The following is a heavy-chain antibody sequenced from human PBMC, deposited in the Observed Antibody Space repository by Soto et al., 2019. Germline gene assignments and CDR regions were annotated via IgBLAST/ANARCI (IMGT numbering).Heavy chain of an antibody. J-gene: IGHJ4*02. CDR2: ITDSSDTV. Sequence: GGSLRLSCVASGFSFSNYNMNWVRQAPGKGLEWVSYITDSSDTVHYADSVRGQFTISRDNAESSLYLQMNSLRDEDTAVYFCARDFGHGYYLDYWGRGTLVTVSS. CDR3: ARDFGHGYYLDY. CDR1: GFSFSNYN. V-gene: IGHV3-48*02. D-gene: IGHD3-3*01.